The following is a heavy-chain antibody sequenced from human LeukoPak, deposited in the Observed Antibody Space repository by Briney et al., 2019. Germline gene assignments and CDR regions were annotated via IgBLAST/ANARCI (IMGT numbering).Heavy chain of an antibody. J-gene: IGHJ6*03. D-gene: IGHD3/OR15-3a*01. CDR2: ITSTSSKI. Sequence: GGSLRLSCVASESTFSDYGMNWVRQAPGKGLEWISFITSTSSKIYYADSVKGRFTISRDNAMNSLYLQMNSLRVEDTAVYYCAGATLDPFYFYYYMDVWGKGTTDTVSS. V-gene: IGHV3-21*01. CDR1: ESTFSDYG. CDR3: AGATLDPFYFYYYMDV.